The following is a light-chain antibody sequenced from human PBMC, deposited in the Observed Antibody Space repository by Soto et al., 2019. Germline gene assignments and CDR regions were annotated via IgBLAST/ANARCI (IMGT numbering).Light chain of an antibody. CDR3: AAWDDSLNGWV. V-gene: IGLV1-44*01. Sequence: QSVLTQPPSASGTPGQRVTISCSGSSSNIGSNTVNWYQQLPGTAPKLLIYSNNQRPSGVPDRFSGSKSGTSASLAISGLHYEDEDDYYCAAWDDSLNGWVFGGGTKLTVL. J-gene: IGLJ3*02. CDR1: SSNIGSNT. CDR2: SNN.